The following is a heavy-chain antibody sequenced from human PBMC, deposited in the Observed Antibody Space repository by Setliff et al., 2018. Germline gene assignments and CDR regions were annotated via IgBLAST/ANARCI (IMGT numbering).Heavy chain of an antibody. V-gene: IGHV1-2*02. D-gene: IGHD1-26*01. CDR2: INPKNGVT. CDR3: ARVQWELYAFDI. Sequence: ASVKVSCKTSGYSFTNYYMHWVRQVPGRGLEWMGSINPKNGVTKYAQAFQGRVTMTRDTSISTAYMELSRLRSDDTAVYYCARVQWELYAFDIWGQGTMVTVSS. CDR1: GYSFTNYY. J-gene: IGHJ3*02.